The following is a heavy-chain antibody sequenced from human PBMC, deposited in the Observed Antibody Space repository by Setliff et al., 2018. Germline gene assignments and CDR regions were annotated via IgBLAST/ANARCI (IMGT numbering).Heavy chain of an antibody. CDR3: ARWTARAVDY. CDR2: ISPDSYYI. D-gene: IGHD6-6*01. J-gene: IGHJ4*02. Sequence: PGGSLRLSCAASTFTLGTYSMHWVRQAPGKGLEWVSSISPDSYYIYYADSIKGRFTISRDNAKSSLYLQMSSLSAEDTAVYYCARWTARAVDYWGQGTLVTVSS. CDR1: TFTLGTYS. V-gene: IGHV3-21*04.